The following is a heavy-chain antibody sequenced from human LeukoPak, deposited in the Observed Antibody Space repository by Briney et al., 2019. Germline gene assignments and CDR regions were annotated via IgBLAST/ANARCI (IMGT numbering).Heavy chain of an antibody. CDR1: GGSFSVYY. CDR2: INHSGNT. V-gene: IGHV4-34*01. CDR3: ASRPGYCSSTSCTVSGNPNWFDP. J-gene: IGHJ5*02. Sequence: SETLSLTCAVYGGSFSVYYWSWIREPPGKGVEWIGEINHSGNTNYNPSLKSRVTISVDTSKNQFSLKLSSVTAADTAVYYCASRPGYCSSTSCTVSGNPNWFDPWGQGTLVTVSS. D-gene: IGHD2-2*01.